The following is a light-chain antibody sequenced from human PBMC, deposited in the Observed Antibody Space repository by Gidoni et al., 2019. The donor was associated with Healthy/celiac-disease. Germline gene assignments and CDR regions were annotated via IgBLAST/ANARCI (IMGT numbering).Light chain of an antibody. J-gene: IGKJ4*01. CDR3: QQRSNWPPELT. Sequence: EIVLTQSPATLSLSPGERATLSCRASQSVSSCLAWYQQKPGQAPRLLIYDASNRATGIPARFSGSGSGTDFTLTISSLEPEDFAVYYCQQRSNWPPELTFXGXTKVEIK. V-gene: IGKV3-11*01. CDR2: DAS. CDR1: QSVSSC.